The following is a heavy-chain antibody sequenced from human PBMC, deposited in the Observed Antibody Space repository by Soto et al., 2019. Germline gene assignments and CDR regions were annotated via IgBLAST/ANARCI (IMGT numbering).Heavy chain of an antibody. CDR2: SRDKAQGYST. D-gene: IGHD2-2*01. CDR1: GFTLSDHY. J-gene: IGHJ4*02. Sequence: PGGSLRLSCAGSGFTLSDHYIDWVRQAPGKGLEWVGRSRDKAQGYSTAYAASVKGKFTTSRDESKNSVYLQMNSLRAEDTAVYYCAKVQRSQPPDYWGQGTLVTVSS. V-gene: IGHV3-72*01. CDR3: AKVQRSQPPDY.